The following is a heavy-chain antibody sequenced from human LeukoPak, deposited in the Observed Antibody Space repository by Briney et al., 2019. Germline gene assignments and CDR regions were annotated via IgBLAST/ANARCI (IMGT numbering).Heavy chain of an antibody. J-gene: IGHJ6*03. Sequence: SETLSLTCTVSGGSISSYYWSWIRQPPGKGLEWIGYIYYSGSTNYNPSLKSRVTISVDTSKNQFSLKLSSVTAADTAVYYCARTLIQLGSPNYYYYMDVWGKGTTVTVSS. V-gene: IGHV4-59*01. CDR1: GGSISSYY. CDR2: IYYSGST. CDR3: ARTLIQLGSPNYYYYMDV. D-gene: IGHD5-18*01.